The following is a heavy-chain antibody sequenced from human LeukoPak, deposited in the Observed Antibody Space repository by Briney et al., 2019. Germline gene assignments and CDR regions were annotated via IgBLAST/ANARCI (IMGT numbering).Heavy chain of an antibody. CDR1: GFTFSSYA. D-gene: IGHD2-21*02. V-gene: IGHV3-23*01. CDR3: AKDRLLFGEGDY. J-gene: IGHJ4*02. CDR2: ISGSGGST. Sequence: GGTLRLSCAASGFTFSSYAMSWVRQAPGKGLEWVSAISGSGGSTYYADSVKGRFTISRDNSKNTLYLQMNSLRAEDTAVYYCAKDRLLFGEGDYWGQGTLVTVSS.